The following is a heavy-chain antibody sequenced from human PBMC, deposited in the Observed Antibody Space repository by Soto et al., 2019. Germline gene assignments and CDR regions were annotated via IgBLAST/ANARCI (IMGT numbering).Heavy chain of an antibody. Sequence: QVQLQESGPGLVKPSQTLSLTCTVSGASISSGGYYWSWIRQHPGKGLEWIGYIYYSGSTCYNPSLKSRVNISVDTSKKQYSLMLSYLAAADTAVYYCPASCVRRRGFYYYRMDVWGQGNTVTVSS. CDR3: PASCVRRRGFYYYRMDV. CDR2: IYYSGST. D-gene: IGHD5-12*01. V-gene: IGHV4-31*03. J-gene: IGHJ6*01. CDR1: GASISSGGYY.